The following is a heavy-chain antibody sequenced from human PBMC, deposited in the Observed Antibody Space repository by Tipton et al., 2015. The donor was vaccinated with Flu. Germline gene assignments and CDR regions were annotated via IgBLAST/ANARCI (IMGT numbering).Heavy chain of an antibody. Sequence: QLVQSGAEVKKPGASVKVSRKASGYTFTSYDINWVRQATGQGLEWMGWMNPNSGNTGYAQKFQGRVTMTRNTSISTAYMELSSLRSEDTAVYYCAGGPYDFWSGYYFWRGITDGMDVWGQGTTVTVSS. CDR1: GYTFTSYD. V-gene: IGHV1-8*01. CDR3: AGGPYDFWSGYYFWRGITDGMDV. D-gene: IGHD3-3*01. CDR2: MNPNSGNT. J-gene: IGHJ6*02.